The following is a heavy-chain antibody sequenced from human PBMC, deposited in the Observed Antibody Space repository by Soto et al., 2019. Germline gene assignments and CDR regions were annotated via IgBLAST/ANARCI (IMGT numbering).Heavy chain of an antibody. CDR2: IYHSGST. Sequence: SETLSLTCAVSGGSISSGGYSWSWIRQPPGKGLEWIGYIYHSGSTYYNPSLKSRATISVDTSKNQFSLKLTSVTAADTAVYYCARLGDYYQAFDYWGQGTLVTVSS. CDR1: GGSISSGGYS. V-gene: IGHV4-30-2*01. CDR3: ARLGDYYQAFDY. J-gene: IGHJ4*02. D-gene: IGHD3-22*01.